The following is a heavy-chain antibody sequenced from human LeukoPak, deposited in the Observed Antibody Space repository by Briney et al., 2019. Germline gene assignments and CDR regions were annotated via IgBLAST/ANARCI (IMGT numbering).Heavy chain of an antibody. V-gene: IGHV4-34*01. CDR2: VNQCGNT. CDR1: GPSPFIGCY. D-gene: IGHD4-17*01. CDR3: ARGTLTTMTNGLFDY. J-gene: IGHJ4*02. Sequence: SETPSLTCAVSGPSPFIGCYWCCIRQPPGRRLEWSGEVNQCGNTNYNPPLKHRLTKSLSTHKNEFALNLTSVPAADSAVYYCARGTLTTMTNGLFDYWDQGSLVTVSS.